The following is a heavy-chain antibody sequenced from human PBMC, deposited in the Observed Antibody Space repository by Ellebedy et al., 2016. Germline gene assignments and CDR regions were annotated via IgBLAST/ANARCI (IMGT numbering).Heavy chain of an antibody. CDR3: AWESITMVRGVIINRSFDY. Sequence: GESLKISXAASGFTFSSYAMSWVRQAPGKGLEWVSAISGSGGSTYYADSVKGRFTISRDNSKNTLYLQMNSLRAEDTAVYYCAWESITMVRGVIINRSFDYWGQGTLVTVSS. CDR2: ISGSGGST. V-gene: IGHV3-23*01. D-gene: IGHD3-10*01. CDR1: GFTFSSYA. J-gene: IGHJ4*02.